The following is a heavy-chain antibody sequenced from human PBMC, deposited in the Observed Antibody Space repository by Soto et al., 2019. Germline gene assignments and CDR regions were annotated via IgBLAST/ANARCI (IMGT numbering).Heavy chain of an antibody. V-gene: IGHV4-31*03. CDR3: ARLDADYFDY. Sequence: QVQLQESGPGLVKPSQTLSLTCTVSGGSISSGGYYWSWIRQHPGKGLEWIGHIFYSGSTFYNPSRKRRLSISVDTSKDQFSLNLSSVSAADTAVYYCARLDADYFDYWGQGTLVTVSS. J-gene: IGHJ4*02. CDR1: GGSISSGGYY. D-gene: IGHD6-25*01. CDR2: IFYSGST.